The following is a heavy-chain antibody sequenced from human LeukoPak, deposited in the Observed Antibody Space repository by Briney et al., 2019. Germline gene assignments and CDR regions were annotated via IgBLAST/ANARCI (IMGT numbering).Heavy chain of an antibody. CDR3: AKVRVRGATEGPFDY. CDR1: GFTFSSYA. D-gene: IGHD1-26*01. V-gene: IGHV3-23*01. CDR2: ISGSGGST. Sequence: PGGSLRLSCAASGFTFSSYAMSWVRQAPGKGLEWVSAISGSGGSTYYADSVKGRSTISRDNSKNTLYLQMNSLRAKDTAVYYCAKVRVRGATEGPFDYWGQGTLVTVSS. J-gene: IGHJ4*02.